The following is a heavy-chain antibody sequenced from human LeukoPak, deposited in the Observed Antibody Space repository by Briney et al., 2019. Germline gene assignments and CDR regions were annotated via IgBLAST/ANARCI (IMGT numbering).Heavy chain of an antibody. CDR3: ARGSSTWEQLGFDY. CDR2: ISYDGSNK. Sequence: GGSLRLSCAASGFTFSSYGMHWVRQAPGRGLEWVAVISYDGSNKYYADSVKGRFTISRDNSKKTVYLQMNSLRAEDSAVYYCARGSSTWEQLGFDYWGQGTLITVSS. D-gene: IGHD6-13*01. CDR1: GFTFSSYG. J-gene: IGHJ4*02. V-gene: IGHV3-30*03.